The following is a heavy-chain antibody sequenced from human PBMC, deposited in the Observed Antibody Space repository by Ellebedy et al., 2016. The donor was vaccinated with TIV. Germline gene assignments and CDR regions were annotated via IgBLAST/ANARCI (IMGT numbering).Heavy chain of an antibody. Sequence: GESLKISCKGSGYSFISYWIGWVRQMPGKGLEWMGYIYPGDSDTRYSTSFQGQVTISVDKSISTAYLQWSSLKASDTAIYYCARGDRGSGWYWDKWGQGTLVTVSS. V-gene: IGHV5-51*01. CDR3: ARGDRGSGWYWDK. CDR2: IYPGDSDT. J-gene: IGHJ4*02. D-gene: IGHD6-19*01. CDR1: GYSFISYW.